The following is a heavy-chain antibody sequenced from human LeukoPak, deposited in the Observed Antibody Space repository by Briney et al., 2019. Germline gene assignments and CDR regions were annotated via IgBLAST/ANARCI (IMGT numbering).Heavy chain of an antibody. J-gene: IGHJ6*02. V-gene: IGHV4-61*02. CDR3: ARYYDFWSDVPQTNYYYGMDV. Sequence: PSETLSLTCTVSGGSLSSGSYYWSWIRQPAGKGLEWIGRIYTSGSTNYNPSLKSRVTISVDTSKNQFSLKLSSVTAADTAVYYCARYYDFWSDVPQTNYYYGMDVWGQGTTVTVSS. CDR2: IYTSGST. D-gene: IGHD3-3*01. CDR1: GGSLSSGSYY.